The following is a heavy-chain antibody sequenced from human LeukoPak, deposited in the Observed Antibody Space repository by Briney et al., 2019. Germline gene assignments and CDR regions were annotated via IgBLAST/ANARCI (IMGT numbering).Heavy chain of an antibody. Sequence: GGSLRLSCAASGFTFSNAWMSWVRQAPGKGLEWVGRIKSKTDGGTTDYAAPVKGRFTISRDDSKNTLYLQMNSLKTEDTAVYYCTTAFYGDYHFYYYYYMDVWGKGTTVTVSS. CDR2: IKSKTDGGTT. D-gene: IGHD4-17*01. J-gene: IGHJ6*03. CDR1: GFTFSNAW. CDR3: TTAFYGDYHFYYYYYMDV. V-gene: IGHV3-15*01.